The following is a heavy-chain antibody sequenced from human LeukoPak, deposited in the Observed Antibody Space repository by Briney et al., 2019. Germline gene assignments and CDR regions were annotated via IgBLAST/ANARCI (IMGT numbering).Heavy chain of an antibody. CDR1: GYTFTSYD. V-gene: IGHV1-69*13. CDR3: ARVGAGAARLEYWFDP. CDR2: IIPIFGTA. D-gene: IGHD6-6*01. Sequence: SVKVSCKASGYTFTSYDINWVRQAPGQGLEWMGGIIPIFGTANYAQKFQGRVTITADESTSTAYMELSSLRSEDTAVYYCARVGAGAARLEYWFDPWGQGTLVTVSS. J-gene: IGHJ5*02.